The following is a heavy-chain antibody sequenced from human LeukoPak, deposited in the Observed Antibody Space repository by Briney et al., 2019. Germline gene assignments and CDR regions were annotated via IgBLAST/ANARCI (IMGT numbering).Heavy chain of an antibody. V-gene: IGHV1-18*01. CDR2: ISAYNGNT. J-gene: IGHJ4*02. Sequence: ASVKVSCKASGYTFTSYAMNWVRQAPGQGLEWMGWISAYNGNTNYAQKLQGRVTMTTDTSTSTAYMGLRSLRSDDTAVYYCASEGELSWAFNYWGQGTLVTVSS. CDR1: GYTFTSYA. D-gene: IGHD3-16*02. CDR3: ASEGELSWAFNY.